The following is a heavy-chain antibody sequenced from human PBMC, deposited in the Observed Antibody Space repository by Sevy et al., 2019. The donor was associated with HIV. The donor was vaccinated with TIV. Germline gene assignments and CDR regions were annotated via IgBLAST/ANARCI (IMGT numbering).Heavy chain of an antibody. D-gene: IGHD2-21*01. CDR3: VKEGGGEGGDH. J-gene: IGHJ4*02. Sequence: GGYLRLSCAASGFSFSSYGMHWVRQAPGKGLEWMSYIQYDGSNKEYADSVKGRFTISRDNSKNTLYLQMNSLRVEDTAVFYCVKEGGGEGGDHWGQGTPVTVSS. CDR1: GFSFSSYG. V-gene: IGHV3-30*02. CDR2: IQYDGSNK.